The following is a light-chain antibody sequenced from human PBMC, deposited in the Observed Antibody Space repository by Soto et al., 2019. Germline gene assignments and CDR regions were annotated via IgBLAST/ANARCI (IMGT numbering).Light chain of an antibody. J-gene: IGKJ5*01. Sequence: EIILTESPDTLSLSPGERATLSWRASQTVSSNYLAWCQQRPGQAPRLLIYGASTRAAGIPDRFSGSGSGTDFTLTITRLEPEDSAVYFCQQYTGPPTTFGQGTRLEIK. CDR2: GAS. V-gene: IGKV3-20*01. CDR1: QTVSSNY. CDR3: QQYTGPPTT.